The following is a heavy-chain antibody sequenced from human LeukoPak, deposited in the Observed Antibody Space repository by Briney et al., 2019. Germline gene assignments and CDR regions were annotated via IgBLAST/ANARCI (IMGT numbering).Heavy chain of an antibody. CDR3: TTDLGITMIRGVFVF. J-gene: IGHJ4*02. Sequence: GGSLRLSCAASGFTFSNAWMTWVRQAPGKGLEWGGRIKSRSGAGTTNYAAPVKGRFTISRDDSKNTLYLQMNSLKTEDTAVYYCTTDLGITMIRGVFVFWGQGTLVTVPS. V-gene: IGHV3-15*01. CDR1: GFTFSNAW. CDR2: IKSRSGAGTT. D-gene: IGHD3-10*01.